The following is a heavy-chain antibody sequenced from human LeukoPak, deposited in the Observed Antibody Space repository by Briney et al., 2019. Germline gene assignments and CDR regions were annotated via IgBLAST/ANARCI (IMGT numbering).Heavy chain of an antibody. J-gene: IGHJ3*02. V-gene: IGHV3-21*01. CDR3: ARAPLKHKLLPTDAFDI. D-gene: IGHD1-26*01. Sequence: GGSLRLSCAASGFTFSSYSMNWVRQAPGKGLEWVSSISSSSSYIYYADSVKGRFTISRDNAKNSLYLQMNSLRAEDTAVYYCARAPLKHKLLPTDAFDIWGQGTMVTVSS. CDR1: GFTFSSYS. CDR2: ISSSSSYI.